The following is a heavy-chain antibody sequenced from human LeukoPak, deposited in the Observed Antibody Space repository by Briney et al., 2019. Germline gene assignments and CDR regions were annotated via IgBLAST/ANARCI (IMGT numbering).Heavy chain of an antibody. Sequence: GRSLRLSCAASGFTFDDYAMHWVRQAPGKGLEWVSGISWNSGSIGYADSVKGRFTISRDNAKNPLYLQMNSLRAEDTALYYCAKAITRGSGSYYNAHYYYGMDVWGQGTTVTVSS. V-gene: IGHV3-9*01. D-gene: IGHD3-10*01. CDR3: AKAITRGSGSYYNAHYYYGMDV. CDR1: GFTFDDYA. J-gene: IGHJ6*02. CDR2: ISWNSGSI.